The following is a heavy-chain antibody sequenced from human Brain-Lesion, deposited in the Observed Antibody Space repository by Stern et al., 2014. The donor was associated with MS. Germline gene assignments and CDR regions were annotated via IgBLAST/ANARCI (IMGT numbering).Heavy chain of an antibody. Sequence: VQLVQSGAEVRKPGESLRISCEVSGYRFTNNWIGWVRQVPGKGLEWMGIIYPGDSETRYRPSFQGQGTVLVDKFNTHTYLQWSSLKASDTAIYYCARRGHGYMGMDYWGQGTLVTVSS. J-gene: IGHJ4*02. CDR3: ARRGHGYMGMDY. V-gene: IGHV5-51*03. D-gene: IGHD1-1*01. CDR2: IYPGDSET. CDR1: GYRFTNNW.